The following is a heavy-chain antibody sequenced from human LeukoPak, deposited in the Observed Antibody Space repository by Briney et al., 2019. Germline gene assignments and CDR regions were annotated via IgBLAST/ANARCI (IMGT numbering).Heavy chain of an antibody. CDR3: ATYSTGFDI. D-gene: IGHD6-19*01. Sequence: SETLSLTCAVYGGSFSDYYWTWIRQPPGRGLEWIGEINHRGSTHYNPSLKSRVTISVDTSKKQFSLKLSSVTAADTAVYYCATYSTGFDIWGQGTVVTVSS. J-gene: IGHJ3*02. V-gene: IGHV4-34*01. CDR2: INHRGST. CDR1: GGSFSDYY.